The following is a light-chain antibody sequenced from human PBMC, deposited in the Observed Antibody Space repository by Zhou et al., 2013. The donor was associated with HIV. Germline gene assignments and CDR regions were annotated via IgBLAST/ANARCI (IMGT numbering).Light chain of an antibody. CDR1: QGIGDF. V-gene: IGKV1-27*01. CDR3: QQYDNLPLT. Sequence: DIQMTQSPSSLSASVGDRVTIACRASQGIGDFLAWYQQKPGNVPNVLIYASSTLHSGVSSRFSGSGSGTDFTFTISSLQPEDIATYYCQQYDNLPLTFGGGTKVEIK. CDR2: ASS. J-gene: IGKJ4*01.